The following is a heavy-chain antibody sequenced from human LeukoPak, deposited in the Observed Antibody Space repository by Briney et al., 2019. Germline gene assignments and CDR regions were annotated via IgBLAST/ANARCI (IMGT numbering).Heavy chain of an antibody. Sequence: PSETLSLTRTVSGGSISSSTYYWGWIRQPPGKGLEWIGSIYYSGITYYNPSLQSRLTISVDTSNHQFSLKLTSMTAADTAVYYCATQDYTLITYWGQGTLVTVSS. J-gene: IGHJ4*02. CDR3: ATQDYTLITY. CDR1: GGSISSSTYY. D-gene: IGHD2-2*02. CDR2: IYYSGIT. V-gene: IGHV4-39*01.